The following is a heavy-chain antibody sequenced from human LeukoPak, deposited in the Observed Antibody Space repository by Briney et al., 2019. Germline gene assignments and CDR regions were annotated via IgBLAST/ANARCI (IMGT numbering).Heavy chain of an antibody. CDR2: ISYDGSNK. CDR3: ARDGNVDTAIGGMDV. D-gene: IGHD5-18*01. Sequence: GGSLRLSCAASGFTFSSYAMHWVRQAPGKGLEWVAVISYDGSNKYYADSVKGRFTISRDNSKNTLYLQMNSLRAEDTAVYYCARDGNVDTAIGGMDVWGQGTTVTVSS. V-gene: IGHV3-30-3*01. CDR1: GFTFSSYA. J-gene: IGHJ6*02.